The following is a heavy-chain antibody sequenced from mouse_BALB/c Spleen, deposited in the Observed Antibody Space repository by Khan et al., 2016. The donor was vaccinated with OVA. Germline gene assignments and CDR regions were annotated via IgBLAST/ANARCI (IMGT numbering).Heavy chain of an antibody. D-gene: IGHD2-10*01. J-gene: IGHJ4*01. CDR3: ARQPYYHYYVMDY. Sequence: QIQLVQSGPGLVAPSQSLSITCTISGFPLTNYGVHWVRQPPGKGLEWLVVIWSDGTTTYDSALKSRLTIGKDNSKSQVFLKMDSLQTDDTAMYYCARQPYYHYYVMDYWGQGTSVTVSS. CDR1: GFPLTNYG. CDR2: IWSDGTT. V-gene: IGHV2-6-1*01.